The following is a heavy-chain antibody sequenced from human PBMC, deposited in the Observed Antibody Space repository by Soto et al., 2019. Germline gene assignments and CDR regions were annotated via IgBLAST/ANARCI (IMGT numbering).Heavy chain of an antibody. CDR3: ARVEYCSAGSCFYWYFDL. CDR2: IYSGGTT. D-gene: IGHD2-15*01. CDR1: GFTVSSNY. J-gene: IGHJ2*01. V-gene: IGHV3-53*01. Sequence: GGSLRLSCAASGFTVSSNYMSWVRQAPGKGLEWVSVIYSGGTTYYADSVKGRFTISRDNSKNTLYLQMNSLRSEDTAVYYCARVEYCSAGSCFYWYFDLRGRGTLCTVSS.